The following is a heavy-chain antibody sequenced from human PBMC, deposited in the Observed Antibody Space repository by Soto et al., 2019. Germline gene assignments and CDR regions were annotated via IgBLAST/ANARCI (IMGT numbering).Heavy chain of an antibody. CDR1: GGTFNRYT. CDR3: ALWGFRDGNNSKYNYSGMDV. V-gene: IGHV1-69*01. CDR2: IIPIFGTA. D-gene: IGHD1-1*01. Sequence: VQLVQSGAEVKKPGSSVKLSCKASGGTFNRYTISWVRQAPGQGLEWMGGIIPIFGTANYAQKFQGRVAIIVDESTSAAYMELRSLRSEDTAVYYCALWGFRDGNNSKYNYSGMDVWGQGTTVTVSS. J-gene: IGHJ6*02.